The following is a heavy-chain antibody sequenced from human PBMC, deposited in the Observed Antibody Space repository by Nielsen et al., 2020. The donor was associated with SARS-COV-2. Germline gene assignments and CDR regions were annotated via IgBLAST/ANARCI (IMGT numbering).Heavy chain of an antibody. CDR2: IKQDGSEK. CDR3: TRDVGYCSGGSCYAGMDV. Sequence: GESLKISCAASGFTFSSYWMSWVRQAPGKGLEWVANIKQDGSEKYYVDSVKGRFTISRDNAKNSLYLQMNSLRAEDTAVYYCTRDVGYCSGGSCYAGMDVWGQGTTVTVSS. J-gene: IGHJ6*02. CDR1: GFTFSSYW. D-gene: IGHD2-15*01. V-gene: IGHV3-7*01.